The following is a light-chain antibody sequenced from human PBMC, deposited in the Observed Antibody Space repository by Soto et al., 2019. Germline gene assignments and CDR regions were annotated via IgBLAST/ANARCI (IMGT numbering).Light chain of an antibody. CDR2: KAS. J-gene: IGKJ2*01. CDR1: QSISSW. Sequence: DLQMTQSPSTLSASVGDRVTITCRASQSISSWLAWYQQKPGKAPKLLTYKASSLESGVPLRFSGSGSGTEFTLTISSLQPDDFATYYCQQYNSYPYTFGQGTKLEIK. V-gene: IGKV1-5*03. CDR3: QQYNSYPYT.